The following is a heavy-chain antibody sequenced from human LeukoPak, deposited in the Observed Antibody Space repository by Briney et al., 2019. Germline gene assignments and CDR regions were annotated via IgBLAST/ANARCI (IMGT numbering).Heavy chain of an antibody. CDR2: INSDGSST. Sequence: PGGSLRLSCAASGFTFSSYWMDWVRHAAGKGLVWVSRINSDGSSTSYADSVKGRFTISRDNAKNTLYLQMNSLRAEDTAVYYCAREWCSSTSCWENFDYWGQGTLVTVSS. J-gene: IGHJ4*02. D-gene: IGHD2-2*01. V-gene: IGHV3-74*01. CDR3: AREWCSSTSCWENFDY. CDR1: GFTFSSYW.